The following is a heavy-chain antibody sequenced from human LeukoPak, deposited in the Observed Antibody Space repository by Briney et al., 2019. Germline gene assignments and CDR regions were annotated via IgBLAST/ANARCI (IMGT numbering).Heavy chain of an antibody. CDR3: ASLTAAAPYSYYYMDV. V-gene: IGHV3-48*03. CDR2: ISSSGSTK. D-gene: IGHD6-13*01. Sequence: GGSLRLSCAASGFTLSSYEMNWVRQAPGKGLGWVSSISSSGSTKYYADSVKGRFTISRDNAKNSLYLQLNSLRAEDTAVYYCASLTAAAPYSYYYMDVWGKGTTVTVSS. J-gene: IGHJ6*03. CDR1: GFTLSSYE.